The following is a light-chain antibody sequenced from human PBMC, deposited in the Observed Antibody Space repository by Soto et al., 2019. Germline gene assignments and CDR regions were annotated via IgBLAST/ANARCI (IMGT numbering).Light chain of an antibody. CDR1: QNIRSR. Sequence: DTPFTQSPCCLRRCLGXPGTMSYWASQNIRSRLAWYQQKPGKAPKLLIYAASSLQSGVPSRFSGSGSGTDFTLTISSLQPEDFATYYCQQSYSTPEPFGQGTKVE. CDR3: QQSYSTPEP. V-gene: IGKV1-39*01. CDR2: AAS. J-gene: IGKJ1*01.